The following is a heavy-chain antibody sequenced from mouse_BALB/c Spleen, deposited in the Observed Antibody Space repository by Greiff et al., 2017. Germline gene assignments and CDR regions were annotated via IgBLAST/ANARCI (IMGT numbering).Heavy chain of an antibody. CDR2: IDPSDSET. V-gene: IGHV1-69*02. CDR3: ARAYDGNYPYYAMDY. J-gene: IGHJ4*01. D-gene: IGHD2-3*01. Sequence: QVQLQQPGAELVKPGAPVKLSCKASGYTFTSYWMNWVKQRPGRGLEWIGRIDPSDSETHYNQKFKDKATLTVDKSSSTAYIQLSSLTSEDSAVYYCARAYDGNYPYYAMDYWGQGTSVTVSS. CDR1: GYTFTSYW.